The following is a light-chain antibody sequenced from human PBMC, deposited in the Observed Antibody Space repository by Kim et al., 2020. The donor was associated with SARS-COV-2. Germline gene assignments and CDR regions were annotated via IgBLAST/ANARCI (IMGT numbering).Light chain of an antibody. J-gene: IGKJ5*01. Sequence: ASVGDRVTMTCRASHDSKNNLVWFQQKPGKSPRSLIYAASSLQSGVPSKFSGSGSGTDFTLTISSLQPEDFATYYCQQYQSYPVTFGQGTRLEIK. V-gene: IGKV1-16*02. CDR3: QQYQSYPVT. CDR2: AAS. CDR1: HDSKNN.